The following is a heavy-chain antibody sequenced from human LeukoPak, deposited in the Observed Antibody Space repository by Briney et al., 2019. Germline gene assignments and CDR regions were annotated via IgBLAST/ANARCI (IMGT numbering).Heavy chain of an antibody. CDR1: GFTVSSYG. CDR2: ITRNGGTT. CDR3: ARGIRWASDY. Sequence: GRSLRLSCAASGFTVSSYGMVWVRQAPGKGLEYVSGITRNGGTTYYGNSVKGRFTISRDNSKDTLYLQMGSLRSEDMAVYYCARGIRWASDYWGQGTLVTVAS. D-gene: IGHD4-23*01. V-gene: IGHV3-64*01. J-gene: IGHJ4*02.